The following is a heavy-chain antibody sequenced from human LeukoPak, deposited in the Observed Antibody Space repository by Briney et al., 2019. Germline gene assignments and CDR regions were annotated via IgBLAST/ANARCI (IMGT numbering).Heavy chain of an antibody. CDR3: TTEVPVSTVDY. CDR2: IKSKTDGGTT. Sequence: GGSLRLSCAASGFTFSNAWMSWVRQATGKGLEWVGRIKSKTDGGTTEYAAPVKGTLTISRDDSKNTLYLQMNSLKTEDTAVYYCTTEVPVSTVDYWGQGTLVTVSS. CDR1: GFTFSNAW. J-gene: IGHJ4*02. D-gene: IGHD4-17*01. V-gene: IGHV3-15*01.